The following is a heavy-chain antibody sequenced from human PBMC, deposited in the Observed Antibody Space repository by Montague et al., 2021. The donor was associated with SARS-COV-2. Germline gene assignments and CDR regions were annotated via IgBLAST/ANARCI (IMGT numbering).Heavy chain of an antibody. CDR3: ARDRDTRHTTPIDY. Sequence: SLRLSCAASGFSFSEYAMHWVRQAPGKGLEWVAIISYDGSNKYYAVSVKGRFTISRGNSKNTLFLQMSSLRAEDTAVYFCARDRDTRHTTPIDYWGQGTLVTVSS. CDR1: GFSFSEYA. V-gene: IGHV3-30*04. D-gene: IGHD2-15*01. CDR2: ISYDGSNK. J-gene: IGHJ4*02.